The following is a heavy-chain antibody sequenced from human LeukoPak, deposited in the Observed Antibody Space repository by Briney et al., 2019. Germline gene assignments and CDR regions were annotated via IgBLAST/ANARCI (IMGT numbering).Heavy chain of an antibody. D-gene: IGHD3-10*01. CDR2: IFYSGTT. Sequence: SETLSLTCTVSGGSISSYYWSWIRQPPGKGLKWIGFIFYSGTTNYNPSLKSRVTISVDTFRNQFSLKLTSVTAADTAIYYCAKSDYYGASDYWGQGTLVTVSS. J-gene: IGHJ4*02. V-gene: IGHV4-59*01. CDR3: AKSDYYGASDY. CDR1: GGSISSYY.